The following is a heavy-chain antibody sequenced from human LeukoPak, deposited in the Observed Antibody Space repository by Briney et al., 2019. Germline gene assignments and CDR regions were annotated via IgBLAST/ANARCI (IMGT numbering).Heavy chain of an antibody. V-gene: IGHV4-30-4*01. J-gene: IGHJ1*01. Sequence: SRTLSLTCTVSGGSISSGDYYWSWIRQPPGKGLEWIGYIYYSGSTYYNPSLKSRVTISVDTSKNQFSLKLSSVTAADTAVYYCADYYDSSGYYYGEYFQHWGQGTLVTVSS. CDR3: ADYYDSSGYYYGEYFQH. CDR2: IYYSGST. D-gene: IGHD3-22*01. CDR1: GGSISSGDYY.